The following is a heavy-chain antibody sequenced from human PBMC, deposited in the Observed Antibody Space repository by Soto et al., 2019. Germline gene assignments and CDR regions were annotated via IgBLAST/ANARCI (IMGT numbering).Heavy chain of an antibody. D-gene: IGHD1-26*01. CDR2: IYYSGTT. CDR1: SGSIGTYF. J-gene: IGHJ3*02. Sequence: QVQLRESGPGLVKPSETLSLTCTVSSGSIGTYFWSWIRQPPGKGLEWIGYIYYSGTTNYNPSLMSRVTILLDTSKNQFSLRLSSVTAADTAVYYCARGRGGTYDAFDIWGQGTLVTVSS. V-gene: IGHV4-59*01. CDR3: ARGRGGTYDAFDI.